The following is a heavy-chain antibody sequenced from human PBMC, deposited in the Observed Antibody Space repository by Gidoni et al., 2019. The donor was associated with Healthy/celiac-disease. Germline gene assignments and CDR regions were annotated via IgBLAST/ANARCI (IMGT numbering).Heavy chain of an antibody. V-gene: IGHV7-4-1*02. Sequence: QVQLVQSGSELQRPGASVKVSCKTSAHTFTTYAMNWVRQAPGQGLEWMGWINTNTGNPTYAQGFTGRFVFSLDTSVNTAYLQISILKAEDTGVYYCARGYGGSGRYDVFDIWGQGTVVTVSS. J-gene: IGHJ3*02. D-gene: IGHD2-15*01. CDR2: INTNTGNP. CDR1: AHTFTTYA. CDR3: ARGYGGSGRYDVFDI.